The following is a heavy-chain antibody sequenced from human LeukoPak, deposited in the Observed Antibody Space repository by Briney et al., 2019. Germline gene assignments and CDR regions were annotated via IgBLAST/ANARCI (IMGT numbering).Heavy chain of an antibody. Sequence: SETLSLTCAVYGGSFSGYYWSWIRQPPGKGLEWIGEINHSGSTNYNPSLKSRVTISVDTSKNQFSLKLSSVTAADTAVYYCARGVTAAAGYNWFDPWGQGTLVTVSS. J-gene: IGHJ5*02. CDR3: ARGVTAAAGYNWFDP. V-gene: IGHV4-34*01. CDR2: INHSGST. D-gene: IGHD6-13*01. CDR1: GGSFSGYY.